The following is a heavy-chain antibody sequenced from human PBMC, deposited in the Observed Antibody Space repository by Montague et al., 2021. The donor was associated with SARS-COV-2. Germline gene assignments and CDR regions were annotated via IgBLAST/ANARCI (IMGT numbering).Heavy chain of an antibody. Sequence: SLRLSCAASGFTFSSYSMNWVRQAPGKGLEWVALISNDGSNKHYADSVKGRFTISRDNSKSTLYLQVNSLRAEDTAVYYCARGSGSFHDGGYFDYWGQGSLVTVSS. J-gene: IGHJ4*02. D-gene: IGHD1-26*01. CDR3: ARGSGSFHDGGYFDY. CDR1: GFTFSSYS. CDR2: ISNDGSNK. V-gene: IGHV3-30*03.